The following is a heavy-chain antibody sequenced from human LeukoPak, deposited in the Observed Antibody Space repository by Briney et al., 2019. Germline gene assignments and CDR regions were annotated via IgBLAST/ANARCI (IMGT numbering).Heavy chain of an antibody. CDR2: IYWDDDK. V-gene: IGHV2-5*02. CDR1: GFSLSTSGVG. CDR3: VYSAASGTYFDH. J-gene: IGHJ4*02. D-gene: IGHD6-13*01. Sequence: SGPTLVKPTQTLTLTCTFSGFSLSTSGVGVGWIRQPPGKALEWLALIYWDDDKRYSPSLKSRLTVTKDTSRNQVVLTMTNVDPVDTTTYYCVYSAASGTYFDHWGQGTLVTVSS.